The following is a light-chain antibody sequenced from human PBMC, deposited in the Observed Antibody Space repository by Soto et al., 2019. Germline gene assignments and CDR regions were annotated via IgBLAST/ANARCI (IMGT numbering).Light chain of an antibody. CDR2: GAS. CDR1: QSVSSSF. J-gene: IGKJ1*01. Sequence: EIMLTQSPGTLSLSPGERATLSCRASQSVSSSFLAWYQQKPGQAPRLLIYGASIRATGIPDRFSGSGSGTDFNFIISRLEPEDFAMYLCQHYGTSLWTFGQGTKVDIK. V-gene: IGKV3-20*01. CDR3: QHYGTSLWT.